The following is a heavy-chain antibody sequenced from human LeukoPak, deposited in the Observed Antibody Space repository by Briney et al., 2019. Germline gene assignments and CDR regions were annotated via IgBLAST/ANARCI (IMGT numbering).Heavy chain of an antibody. V-gene: IGHV3-74*01. Sequence: GGSLRLSCAASGFTFSSYWMHWVRQAPGKGLVWVSRINSDGSRTSYADSVKGRFTISRDNGKNTLYLQTNSLRAEDTAVYYCARGGSYDSSGYYPFDFWGQGTLVTVSS. D-gene: IGHD3-22*01. CDR1: GFTFSSYW. CDR3: ARGGSYDSSGYYPFDF. CDR2: INSDGSRT. J-gene: IGHJ4*02.